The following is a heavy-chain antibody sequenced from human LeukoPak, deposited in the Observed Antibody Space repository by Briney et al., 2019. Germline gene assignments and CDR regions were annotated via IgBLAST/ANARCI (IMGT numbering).Heavy chain of an antibody. J-gene: IGHJ4*02. V-gene: IGHV1-18*01. CDR1: GYTFTSYG. D-gene: IGHD6-13*01. CDR2: ISADNGNT. Sequence: ASVKVSCKASGYTFTSYGISWVRQAPGQGLEWMGWISADNGNTNHAQKLQGRVTMTTDTSTSTAYMELRSLRSDDTAVYYCAAASTAYRIAAAEWGQGTLVTVSS. CDR3: AAASTAYRIAAAE.